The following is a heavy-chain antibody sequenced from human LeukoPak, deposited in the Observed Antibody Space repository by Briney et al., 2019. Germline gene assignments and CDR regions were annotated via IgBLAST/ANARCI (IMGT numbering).Heavy chain of an antibody. CDR3: ARPGNSGAFDI. CDR2: INPSGGST. CDR1: GYTFNSYY. V-gene: IGHV1-46*02. Sequence: ASVKVSCKASGYTFNSYYMHWVRQAPGQGLEWMGIINPSGGSTSYAQKFQGRVTVTRDTSTTTVYMELSSLRSQDTAVYYCARPGNSGAFDIWGQGTMVTVSS. J-gene: IGHJ3*02. D-gene: IGHD4-23*01.